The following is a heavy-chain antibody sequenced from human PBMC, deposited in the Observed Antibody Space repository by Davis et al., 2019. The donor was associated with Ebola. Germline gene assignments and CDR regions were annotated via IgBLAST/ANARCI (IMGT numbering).Heavy chain of an antibody. D-gene: IGHD6-6*01. Sequence: GGSLRLSCAASGFTFSSYTMNWVRQAPGKGLEWVSSITSSSHYIYYADSVKGRFPISRDNAKNSLYLQMKSLRAEDTAVYYCARVGSSGEVFDYWGQGTLVTVSS. CDR3: ARVGSSGEVFDY. J-gene: IGHJ4*02. V-gene: IGHV3-21*01. CDR2: ITSSSHYI. CDR1: GFTFSSYT.